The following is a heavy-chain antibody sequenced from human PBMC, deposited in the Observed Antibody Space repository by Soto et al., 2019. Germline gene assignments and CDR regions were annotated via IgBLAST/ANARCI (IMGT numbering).Heavy chain of an antibody. J-gene: IGHJ6*03. V-gene: IGHV3-66*01. CDR1: GFTVSSNY. Sequence: GGSLRLSCAASGFTVSSNYMSWVRQAPGKGLEWVSVIYSGGSTYYADSVKGRFTISRDNSKNTLYLQMNSLRAEDTAVYYCASSTIFGVVIKDYYYYMDVWGKGTTVTVSS. CDR2: IYSGGST. CDR3: ASSTIFGVVIKDYYYYMDV. D-gene: IGHD3-3*01.